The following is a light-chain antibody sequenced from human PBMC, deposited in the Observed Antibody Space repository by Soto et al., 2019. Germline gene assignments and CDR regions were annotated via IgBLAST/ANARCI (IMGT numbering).Light chain of an antibody. CDR1: QSGSSN. J-gene: IGKJ1*01. CDR3: QRYKNRPPWT. Sequence: EIVRTQSPATRSVSPGERATLSCRASQSGSSNFDWYQQKPGQAPRLLIYAESTRAAGIPARFSGSGSGTEFTINLRSLQSEDFVVYYCQRYKNRPPWTFGQGTNVEIK. CDR2: AES. V-gene: IGKV3-15*01.